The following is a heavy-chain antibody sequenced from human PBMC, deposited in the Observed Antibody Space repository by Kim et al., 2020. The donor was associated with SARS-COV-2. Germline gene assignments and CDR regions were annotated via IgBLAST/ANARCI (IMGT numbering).Heavy chain of an antibody. CDR3: AGSFTYYYGSGSWYYYGMDV. V-gene: IGHV4-59*13. J-gene: IGHJ6*02. Sequence: SETLSLTCTVSGGSISSYYWSWIRQPPGKGLEWIGYIYYSGSTNYNPSLKSRVTISVDTSKNQFSLKLSSVTAADTAVYYCAGSFTYYYGSGSWYYYGMDVWGQGTTVTVSS. CDR2: IYYSGST. CDR1: GGSISSYY. D-gene: IGHD3-10*01.